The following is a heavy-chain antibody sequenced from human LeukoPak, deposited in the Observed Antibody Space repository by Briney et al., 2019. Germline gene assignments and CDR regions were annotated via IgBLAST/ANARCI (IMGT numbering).Heavy chain of an antibody. CDR1: GYTFTSYY. Sequence: ASVKVSCKASGYTFTSYYLHWVRQAPGQGLEWMGIINPSSSSTTYAQNFQGRVTMTRDMSTSTDYMELSSLRSEDTAIYYCARDNSVGDNAWWFDPWGQGTLVTVSS. CDR2: INPSSSST. D-gene: IGHD1-26*01. J-gene: IGHJ5*02. CDR3: ARDNSVGDNAWWFDP. V-gene: IGHV1-46*01.